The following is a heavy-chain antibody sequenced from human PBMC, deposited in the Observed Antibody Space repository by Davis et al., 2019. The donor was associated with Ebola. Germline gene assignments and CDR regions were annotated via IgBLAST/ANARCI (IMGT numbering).Heavy chain of an antibody. CDR2: VYKSGST. Sequence: PSETLSLTCTVSGGSVNSGSYYWNWIRQPPGKGLEWIGYVYKSGSTRYNPSLKSRVTVAIGTSKNQFYLKLSSVTAADTAVYYCSRDGNFHDTSGNVLPFDSWSQGTLVTVSS. CDR1: GGSVNSGSYY. V-gene: IGHV4-61*01. J-gene: IGHJ4*02. CDR3: SRDGNFHDTSGNVLPFDS. D-gene: IGHD3-22*01.